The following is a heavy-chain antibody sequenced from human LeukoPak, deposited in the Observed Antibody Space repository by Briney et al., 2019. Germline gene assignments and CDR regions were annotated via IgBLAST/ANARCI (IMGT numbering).Heavy chain of an antibody. V-gene: IGHV3-7*01. CDR3: ARWRRLQSELDC. CDR2: INLDESEK. CDR1: GFTFSSHY. Sequence: PGGSLRLSCAASGFTFSSHYMTWVRQAPGRGLEWVAYINLDESEKDYVDSVKGRFAISRDNAKNSLLLHMNSLRVEDTAVYYCARWRRLQSELDCWGQGTLVTVSS. D-gene: IGHD2-21*02. J-gene: IGHJ4*02.